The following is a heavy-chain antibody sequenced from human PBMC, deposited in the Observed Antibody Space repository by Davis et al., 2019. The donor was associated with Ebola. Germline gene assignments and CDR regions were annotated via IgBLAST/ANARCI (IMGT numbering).Heavy chain of an antibody. CDR3: ASGPYTSGWPLLDY. Sequence: GGSLRLSCAASGFTFSSYAMHWVRQAPGKGLDWVAVISYDESNEYYADSVKGRFTISRDNSKSTMYLQMNSLRPEDTAVYYCASGPYTSGWPLLDYWGQGTLVTVSS. V-gene: IGHV3-30-3*01. J-gene: IGHJ4*02. D-gene: IGHD6-19*01. CDR2: ISYDESNE. CDR1: GFTFSSYA.